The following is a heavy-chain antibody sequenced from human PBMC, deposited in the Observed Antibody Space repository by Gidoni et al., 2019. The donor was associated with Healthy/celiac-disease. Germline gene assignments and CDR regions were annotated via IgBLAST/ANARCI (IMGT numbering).Heavy chain of an antibody. Sequence: QVQLVEYGGGLVKPGGSLRLPCAASGLTFSDYYMSWFRQAPGKGLEWVSYISSICITIYYADSVKGRFTISRDNAKNSLYLQMNSLRAEDTAVYYCARDLGGEGAAAFDYWGQGTLVTVSS. J-gene: IGHJ4*02. CDR3: ARDLGGEGAAAFDY. CDR2: ISSICITI. V-gene: IGHV3-11*01. CDR1: GLTFSDYY. D-gene: IGHD6-25*01.